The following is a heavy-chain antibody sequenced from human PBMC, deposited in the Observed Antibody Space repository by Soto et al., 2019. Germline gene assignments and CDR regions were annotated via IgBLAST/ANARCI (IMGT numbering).Heavy chain of an antibody. V-gene: IGHV1-18*04. CDR2: ISANNGDT. D-gene: IGHD2-15*01. J-gene: IGHJ4*02. CDR3: ARVYCSGGNCYLFDY. CDR1: GYSFTGYS. Sequence: ASVKVSCKASGYSFTGYSMHWVRQAPGQGLEWMGWISANNGDTNYAQKLQGRVTMTTDTSTSTAYMDLRSLTSDDTAVYFCARVYCSGGNCYLFDYWGQGTLVTVSS.